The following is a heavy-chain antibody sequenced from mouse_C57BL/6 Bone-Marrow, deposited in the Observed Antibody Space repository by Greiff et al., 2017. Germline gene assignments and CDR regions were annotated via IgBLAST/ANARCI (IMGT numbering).Heavy chain of an antibody. V-gene: IGHV5-9*01. CDR1: GFTFSSYT. CDR3: ARRYYGSSWFAY. Sequence: EVQLVESGGGLVKPGGSLKLSCAASGFTFSSYTMSWVRQTPEKRLEWVATISGGGGNTYYPDSVKGRFTISRVNAKNTLYLQMSSLRSEDTALYYCARRYYGSSWFAYWGQGTLVTVSA. CDR2: ISGGGGNT. J-gene: IGHJ3*01. D-gene: IGHD1-1*01.